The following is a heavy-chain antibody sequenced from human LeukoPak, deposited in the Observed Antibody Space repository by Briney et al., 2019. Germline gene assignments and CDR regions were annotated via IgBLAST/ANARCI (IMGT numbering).Heavy chain of an antibody. Sequence: SETQSLTCSVSGCSISTYYWRWIRQTPGKGLEWIGYIHYSGSTNYNPSLNSRVTISVDTSKNQFSLKVNSVTATDTAVYYCARGTHSSSPIPLDYWGQGTLVTVSS. D-gene: IGHD6-6*01. CDR1: GCSISTYY. J-gene: IGHJ4*02. CDR3: ARGTHSSSPIPLDY. CDR2: IHYSGST. V-gene: IGHV4-59*01.